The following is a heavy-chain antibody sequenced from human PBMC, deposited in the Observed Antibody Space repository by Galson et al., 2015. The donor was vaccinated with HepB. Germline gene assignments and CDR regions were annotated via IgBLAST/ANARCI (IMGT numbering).Heavy chain of an antibody. CDR3: ARDRGYRFDF. Sequence: SVKVSCKASGYTFTLNGISWVRQTPGQGLEWLGWISSNGGNTKYAQKYQGRITLTRDTSASTAYLELRSLRSDDTAMYYCARDRGYRFDFWGQGTLVTVSS. V-gene: IGHV1-18*01. D-gene: IGHD2-2*01. CDR2: ISSNGGNT. J-gene: IGHJ4*02. CDR1: GYTFTLNG.